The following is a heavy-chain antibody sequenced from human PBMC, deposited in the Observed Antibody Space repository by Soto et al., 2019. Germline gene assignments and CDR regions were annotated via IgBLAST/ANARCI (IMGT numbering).Heavy chain of an antibody. V-gene: IGHV4-34*01. CDR1: GGSFSGYY. J-gene: IGHJ4*02. CDR2: INHSGST. Sequence: QVQLQQWGAGLLKPSETLSLTCAVYGGSFSGYYWSWIRQPPGKGLEWIGEINHSGSTNYNPSLTRRAAISVVTSKNQFSRKLGSVTAADTAVYYCARERLGYCSGGSCYNPIDYWGEGTLVTFSS. D-gene: IGHD2-15*01. CDR3: ARERLGYCSGGSCYNPIDY.